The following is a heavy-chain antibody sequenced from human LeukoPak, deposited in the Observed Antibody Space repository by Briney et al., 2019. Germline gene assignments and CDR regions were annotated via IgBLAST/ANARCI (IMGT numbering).Heavy chain of an antibody. J-gene: IGHJ4*02. CDR1: GFTIENHV. CDR3: AKVDGSSLSRARFAF. Sequence: GGSLRLSCEASGFTIENHVMTWVRQAPGKGPEWVASQSGSGHNTYYSESVRGRFAISRDNSKNTVFLQMNSLRVEDTAIYYCAKVDGSSLSRARFAFWGPGTLVTVSS. D-gene: IGHD6-6*01. V-gene: IGHV3-23*01. CDR2: QSGSGHNT.